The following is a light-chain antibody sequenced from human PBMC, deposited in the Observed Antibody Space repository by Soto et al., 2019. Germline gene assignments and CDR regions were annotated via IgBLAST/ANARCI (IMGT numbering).Light chain of an antibody. CDR3: CSYAGSSTFEVIV. CDR2: EVS. CDR1: SSDVGSYNL. Sequence: QSALTQPASVSGSPGQSITISCTGTSSDVGSYNLVSWYQQHPGKAPKVMIYEVSKRPSGVSNRFSGSKSGNTASLTISGLQAEDEADYYCCSYAGSSTFEVIVFGTGTKVPVL. V-gene: IGLV2-23*02. J-gene: IGLJ1*01.